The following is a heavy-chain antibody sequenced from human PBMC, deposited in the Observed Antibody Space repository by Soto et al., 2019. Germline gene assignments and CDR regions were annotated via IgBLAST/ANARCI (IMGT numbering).Heavy chain of an antibody. J-gene: IGHJ4*02. V-gene: IGHV4-31*03. D-gene: IGHD3-3*01. CDR3: ARAPETPSILGVALPYFFDY. CDR1: CGSTHSGTSS. CDR2: IFYSGSF. Sequence: SASLSPTRPVSCGSTHSGTSSRVPVPPRPRKGLEWIGYIFYSGSFYYTPSLRGRVMILADTSKNQFTLRLSSVTAADTAVYYCARAPETPSILGVALPYFFDYWGQGALVTVSS.